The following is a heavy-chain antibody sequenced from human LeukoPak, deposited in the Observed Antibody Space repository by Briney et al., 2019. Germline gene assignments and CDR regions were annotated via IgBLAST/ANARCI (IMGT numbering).Heavy chain of an antibody. J-gene: IGHJ4*02. D-gene: IGHD6-19*01. CDR2: IYYSGST. CDR3: ARDRIAVAGTGVSNYFDY. CDR1: GGSIGDSY. V-gene: IGHV4-39*07. Sequence: SETLSLTCTVSGGSIGDSYWTWIRQPPGKGLEWIGSIYYSGSTYYNPSLKSRVTISVDTSKNQFSLKLSSVTAADTAVYYCARDRIAVAGTGVSNYFDYWGREPWSPSPQ.